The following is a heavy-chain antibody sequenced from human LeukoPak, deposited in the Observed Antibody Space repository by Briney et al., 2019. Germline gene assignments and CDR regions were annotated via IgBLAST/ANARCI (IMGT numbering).Heavy chain of an antibody. CDR2: ISDDGGDK. D-gene: IGHD1-7*01. Sequence: PGKSLRLSCVGSGFDFSTYGLHWVRQAPGKGLQWVAVISDDGGDKTYADSVKGRFTISRDNAKNTVYLQMNSLRVEDTALYYCAREGDWNYEDSWGQGTLVTVSS. CDR1: GFDFSTYG. CDR3: AREGDWNYEDS. J-gene: IGHJ4*02. V-gene: IGHV3-30*03.